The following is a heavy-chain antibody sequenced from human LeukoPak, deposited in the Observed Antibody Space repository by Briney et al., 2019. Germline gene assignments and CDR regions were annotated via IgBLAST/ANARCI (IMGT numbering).Heavy chain of an antibody. CDR1: GFTVSSNY. J-gene: IGHJ4*02. CDR3: AREGDGSRYYFDY. D-gene: IGHD2-21*01. V-gene: IGHV3-53*01. CDR2: IYSGGNT. Sequence: GGSLRLSCAGSGFTVSSNYMTWVRQAPGKGLEWVSVIYSGGNTYYADSVKGRFTISRDNARNSLDLHMSSLGAEDTAVYYCAREGDGSRYYFDYWGQGILVTVSS.